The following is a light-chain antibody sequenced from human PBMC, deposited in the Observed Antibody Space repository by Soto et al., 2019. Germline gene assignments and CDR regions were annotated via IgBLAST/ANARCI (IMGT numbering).Light chain of an antibody. V-gene: IGKV1-33*01. CDR1: HDIGNY. J-gene: IGKJ3*01. CDR2: GAF. CDR3: QHSDHLPL. Sequence: DIQMTQSPLYLSASIEDRVTITCQASHDIGNYLNWYQQKPGKAPNLVIYGAFNLETWVPSRFSGGGSGTDFTFTISSLRPEDIATYYCQHSDHLPLFGPGTKVDF.